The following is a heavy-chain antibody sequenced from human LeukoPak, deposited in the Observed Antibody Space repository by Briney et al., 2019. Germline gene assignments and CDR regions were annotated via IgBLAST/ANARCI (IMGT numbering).Heavy chain of an antibody. CDR2: ISAYNGNT. J-gene: IGHJ4*02. Sequence: ASVKVSCKASGNTFTSYGISWVRQAPGQGPEWMGWISAYNGNTNYAQKLQGRVTMTTDTSTSTAYMELRSLRSDDTAVYYCARDLGEHGLRYFDYWGQGTLVTVSS. V-gene: IGHV1-18*01. D-gene: IGHD3-9*01. CDR3: ARDLGEHGLRYFDY. CDR1: GNTFTSYG.